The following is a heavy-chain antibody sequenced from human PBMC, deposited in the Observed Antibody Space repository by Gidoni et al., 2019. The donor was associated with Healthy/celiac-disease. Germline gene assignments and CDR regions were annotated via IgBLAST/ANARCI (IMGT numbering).Heavy chain of an antibody. V-gene: IGHV4-34*01. CDR1: GGSFSGYY. J-gene: IGHJ2*01. CDR2: INHSGST. Sequence: QVQLQQWGAGLLKPSETLSLTCAVYGGSFSGYYWSWIRQPPGKGLEWIGEINHSGSTNYNPSLKSRVTISVDTSKNQFSLKLSSVTAADTAVYYCARRSTQSRGATYWYFDLWGRGTLVTVSS. CDR3: ARRSTQSRGATYWYFDL. D-gene: IGHD1-26*01.